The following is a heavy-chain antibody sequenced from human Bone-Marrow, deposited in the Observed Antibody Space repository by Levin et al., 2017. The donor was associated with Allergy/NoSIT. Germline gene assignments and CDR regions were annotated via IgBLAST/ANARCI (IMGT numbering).Heavy chain of an antibody. CDR1: GFTFSSYA. CDR2: ISGSGGTT. CDR3: ALQAGYSSSWYIY. D-gene: IGHD6-13*01. J-gene: IGHJ4*02. V-gene: IGHV3-23*01. Sequence: GGSLRLSCAASGFTFSSYAMSWVRQAPGKGLEWVSGISAISGSGGTTYYADSVKGRLTISRDNSKNTLYLQMHSLRVEDTAVYYCALQAGYSSSWYIYWGQGTLVTVSS.